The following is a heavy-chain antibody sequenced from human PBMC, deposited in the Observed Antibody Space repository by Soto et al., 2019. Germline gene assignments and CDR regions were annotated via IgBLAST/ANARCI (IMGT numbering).Heavy chain of an antibody. D-gene: IGHD5-12*01. J-gene: IGHJ4*02. V-gene: IGHV4-59*01. CDR1: GGSISSYY. CDR3: ARVSYSGYDRPAGYFDY. Sequence: SSETLSLTCTVSGGSISSYYWSWIRQPPGKGLEWIGYIYYSGSTNYNPSLKSRVTISVDTSKNQFSLKLSSVTAADTAVYYCARVSYSGYDRPAGYFDYWGQGTLVTVSS. CDR2: IYYSGST.